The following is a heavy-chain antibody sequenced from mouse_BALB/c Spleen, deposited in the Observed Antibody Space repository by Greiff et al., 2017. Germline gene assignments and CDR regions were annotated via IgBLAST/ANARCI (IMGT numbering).Heavy chain of an antibody. CDR1: GFAFSSYD. D-gene: IGHD1-1*01. Sequence: EVQLVESGGGLVKPGGSLKLSCAASGFAFSSYDMSWVRQTPEKRLEWVAYISSGGGSTYYPDTVKGRFTISRDNAKNTLYLQMSSLKSEDTAMYYCARRDYYGSFDVWGAGTTVTVSS. J-gene: IGHJ1*01. CDR3: ARRDYYGSFDV. V-gene: IGHV5-12-1*01. CDR2: ISSGGGST.